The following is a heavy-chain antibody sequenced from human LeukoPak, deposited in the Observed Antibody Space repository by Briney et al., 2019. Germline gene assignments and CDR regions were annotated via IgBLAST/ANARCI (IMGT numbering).Heavy chain of an antibody. CDR3: AKAIGGVRGYFDY. V-gene: IGHV4-59*01. CDR2: IYYSGST. J-gene: IGHJ4*02. D-gene: IGHD3-16*01. CDR1: GGSISSYY. Sequence: SETLSLTCTVSGGSISSYYWSWIRQPPGKGLEWIGYIYYSGSTNYNPSLKSRVTISVDTSKNQFSLKLSSVTAADTAVYYCAKAIGGVRGYFDYWGQGTLVTVSS.